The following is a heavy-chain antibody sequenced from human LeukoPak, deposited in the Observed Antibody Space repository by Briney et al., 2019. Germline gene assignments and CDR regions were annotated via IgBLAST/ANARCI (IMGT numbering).Heavy chain of an antibody. Sequence: GGSLRLSCAISGFTFSACELTWVRQAPGKGLEWVSYISRSGSTRYYADSVKGRFTISRDNAKNSLYLQMNSLRAEDTAVYYCARVATMVRVPLDALDIWGQGTMVTVSS. V-gene: IGHV3-48*03. D-gene: IGHD3-10*01. J-gene: IGHJ3*02. CDR1: GFTFSACE. CDR2: ISRSGSTR. CDR3: ARVATMVRVPLDALDI.